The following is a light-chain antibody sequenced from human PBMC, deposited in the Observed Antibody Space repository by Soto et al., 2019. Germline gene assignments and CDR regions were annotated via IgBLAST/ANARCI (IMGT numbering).Light chain of an antibody. J-gene: IGKJ5*01. CDR3: QQRSNRPT. CDR1: QSVTSY. Sequence: EVVLTQSPTTLSLSPGERATLSCRASQSVTSYLAWYQQKPGQAPRLLIYDASNRATDIPARFSGSGSGTDFTLTISSLEPEDFAVYYCQQRSNRPTFGQGTRLEIK. V-gene: IGKV3-11*01. CDR2: DAS.